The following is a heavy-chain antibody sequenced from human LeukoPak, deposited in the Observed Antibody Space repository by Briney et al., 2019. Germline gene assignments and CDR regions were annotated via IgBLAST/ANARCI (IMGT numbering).Heavy chain of an antibody. J-gene: IGHJ6*03. CDR1: GDTFSRYA. V-gene: IGHV1-2*02. CDR3: ARDRSLKVYYMDV. CDR2: INPISGDT. Sequence: ASVKVSCKASGDTFSRYAISWVRQAPGQGLEWMGWINPISGDTTYAPKFQGRVTMTRDTSITTAYMELSSLRSDDTAVYYCARDRSLKVYYMDVWGRGTTVTISS.